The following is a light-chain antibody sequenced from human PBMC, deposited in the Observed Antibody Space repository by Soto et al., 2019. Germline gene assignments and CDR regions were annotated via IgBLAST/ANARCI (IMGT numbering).Light chain of an antibody. V-gene: IGKV1-39*01. Sequence: DIQMTQSPSSLSASVGDRVTITCRASESIARHLNWYQQKPGKAPKLLIYAASSLQNGVPSRFRGGGSGTDFTLTISNMQPEVLSTYYCQQTYPSLSTTCGQGTGLKIK. CDR3: QQTYPSLSTT. J-gene: IGKJ5*01. CDR1: ESIARH. CDR2: AAS.